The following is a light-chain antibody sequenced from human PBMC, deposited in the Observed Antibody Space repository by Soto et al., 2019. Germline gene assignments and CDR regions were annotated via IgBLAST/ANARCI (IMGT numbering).Light chain of an antibody. Sequence: EIVLTQSPGTLSLSPGERVTLSFRASQTVSSSYVAWYQQKPGQAPRLLIYGASSRATGIPDRFSGSGSGTDFTLTIRRLEPEDFAVYYCQQYGSSRTFGKGTKVEIK. V-gene: IGKV3-20*01. CDR2: GAS. CDR3: QQYGSSRT. CDR1: QTVSSSY. J-gene: IGKJ1*01.